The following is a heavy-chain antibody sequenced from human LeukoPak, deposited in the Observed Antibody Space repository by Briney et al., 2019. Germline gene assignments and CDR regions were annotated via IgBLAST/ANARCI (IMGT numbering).Heavy chain of an antibody. J-gene: IGHJ4*02. D-gene: IGHD3-3*01. V-gene: IGHV4-38-2*01. CDR1: GPSTTSVYY. CDR3: ASGNYDDYFDH. CDR2: LFQSGNT. Sequence: SETLSRSCAVSGPSTTSVYYWAWIRQPPGKGLEWVGSLFQSGNTYYKPSLKSRVSLSMDTSKNHFSLRLTSVTAADTAIYYCASGNYDDYFDHWGQGTLVTVSP.